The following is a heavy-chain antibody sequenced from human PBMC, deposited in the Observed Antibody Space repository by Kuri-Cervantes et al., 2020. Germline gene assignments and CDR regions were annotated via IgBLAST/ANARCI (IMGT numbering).Heavy chain of an antibody. Sequence: GGSLRLSCAASGFTFSSYSMNWVRQAPGEGLEWVAVIWYDGSNKYYADSVKGRFTISRDNSKNTLYLQMNSLRAEDTAVYYCARERRDCSSTSCPQIPAYYYYYYGMDVWGQGTTVTVSS. D-gene: IGHD2-2*01. V-gene: IGHV3-33*08. CDR2: IWYDGSNK. CDR1: GFTFSSYS. CDR3: ARERRDCSSTSCPQIPAYYYYYYGMDV. J-gene: IGHJ6*02.